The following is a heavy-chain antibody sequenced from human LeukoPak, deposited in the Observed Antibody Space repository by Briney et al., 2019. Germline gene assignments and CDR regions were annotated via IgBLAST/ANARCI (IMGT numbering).Heavy chain of an antibody. J-gene: IGHJ6*02. CDR3: AREDSSSWYLYYYYYYGMDV. Sequence: ASVKVSCKASGYTFTSYGISWVRQAPGQGLEWMGWISAYNGNTNYAQKLQGRVTMTTDTSTSTAYMELRSLRSDDTAVYYCAREDSSSWYLYYYYYYGMDVWGQGTTVTVSS. CDR1: GYTFTSYG. CDR2: ISAYNGNT. D-gene: IGHD6-13*01. V-gene: IGHV1-18*01.